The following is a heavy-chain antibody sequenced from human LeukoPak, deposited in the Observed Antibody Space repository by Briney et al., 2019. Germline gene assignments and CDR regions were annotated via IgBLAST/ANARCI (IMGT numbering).Heavy chain of an antibody. CDR3: ARTYYDFWSGYSPYYYYYMDV. J-gene: IGHJ6*03. CDR1: GFSISSYY. Sequence: SETLSLTCTVSGFSISSYYWSWLRQPPGKGLEWVGFIYYGGSTNYNPSLKSRVTISVDTSKHQLSLKLSSVTAADTAVYYCARTYYDFWSGYSPYYYYYMDVWGKGTTVTVSS. V-gene: IGHV4-59*01. CDR2: IYYGGST. D-gene: IGHD3-3*01.